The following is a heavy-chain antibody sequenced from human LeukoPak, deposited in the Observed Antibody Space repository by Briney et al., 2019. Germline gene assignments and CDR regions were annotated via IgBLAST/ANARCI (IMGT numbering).Heavy chain of an antibody. J-gene: IGHJ3*02. CDR1: GFTFSSYS. CDR3: AKDREDCSSTSCYANDAFDI. D-gene: IGHD2-2*01. V-gene: IGHV3-21*04. Sequence: GGSLRLSCAASGFTFSSYSMNWVRQAPGKGLEWVSSISSSSSYIYYADSVKGRFTISRDNAKNSLYLQMNSLRAEDTAVYYCAKDREDCSSTSCYANDAFDIWGQGTMVTVSS. CDR2: ISSSSSYI.